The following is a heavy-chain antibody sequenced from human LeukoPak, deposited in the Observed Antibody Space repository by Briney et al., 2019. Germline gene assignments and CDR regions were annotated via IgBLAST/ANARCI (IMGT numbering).Heavy chain of an antibody. Sequence: GGSLRLSCAASGFTVSSNYMSWVRQAPGKGLEWVSVIYSGGSTYYADSVKGRFTISRDNSKNTLYLQMNSLRAEDTAVYYCARALPGSREAFDIWGQGTMVTVSS. CDR3: ARALPGSREAFDI. CDR2: IYSGGST. D-gene: IGHD1-26*01. J-gene: IGHJ3*02. V-gene: IGHV3-53*01. CDR1: GFTVSSNY.